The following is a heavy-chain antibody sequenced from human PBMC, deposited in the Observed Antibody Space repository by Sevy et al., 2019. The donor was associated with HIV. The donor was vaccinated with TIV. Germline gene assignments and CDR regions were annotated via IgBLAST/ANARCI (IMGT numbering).Heavy chain of an antibody. Sequence: ASVKVSCKVSGYTLTELSMHWVRQAPGKGLEWMGGFDPEDGETIYEQKFQGRVTMTEETSTDTAYMELSSLRSEDTAVYYCATVIGYSSSYLSSFDIWGQGTMVTVSS. V-gene: IGHV1-24*01. CDR1: GYTLTELS. CDR3: ATVIGYSSSYLSSFDI. J-gene: IGHJ3*02. CDR2: FDPEDGET. D-gene: IGHD6-6*01.